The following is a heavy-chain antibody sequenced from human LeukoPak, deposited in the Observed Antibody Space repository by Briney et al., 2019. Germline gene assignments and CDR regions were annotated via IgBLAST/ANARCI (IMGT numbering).Heavy chain of an antibody. CDR1: GGSFSGYY. CDR2: IYYSGST. V-gene: IGHV4-34*01. CDR3: ARDGEYYYDSSGYPYYYYMDV. Sequence: SETLSLTCAVYGGSFSGYYWGWIRQPPGKGLEWIGSIYYSGSTYYNPSLKSRVTISVDTSKNQFSLKLSSVTAADTAVYYCARDGEYYYDSSGYPYYYYMDVWGKGTTVTVSS. D-gene: IGHD3-22*01. J-gene: IGHJ6*03.